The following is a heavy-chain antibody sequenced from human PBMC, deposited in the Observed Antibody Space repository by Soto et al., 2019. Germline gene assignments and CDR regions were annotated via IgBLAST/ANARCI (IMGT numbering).Heavy chain of an antibody. V-gene: IGHV1-69*12. CDR3: ARGNHRWLQLWYFDL. D-gene: IGHD5-12*01. J-gene: IGHJ2*01. Sequence: QVQLVQSGAEVKKPGSSVKVSCKASGGTFSNYPISWVRQAPGQGLAWMGGIIPIFGTVNSAQKVQGRVTITADESTSTAYMELSSLRSEDTAVYYCARGNHRWLQLWYFDLWGRGTLVTVSS. CDR1: GGTFSNYP. CDR2: IIPIFGTV.